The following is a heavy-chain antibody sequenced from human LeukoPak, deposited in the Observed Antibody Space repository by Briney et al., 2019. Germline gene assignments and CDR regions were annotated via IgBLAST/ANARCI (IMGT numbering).Heavy chain of an antibody. CDR2: IIPILGIA. CDR3: ARFSEYDYVWGSYPTDPFDY. J-gene: IGHJ4*02. Sequence: GSSVKVSCKASGGTFSSYAISWVRQAPGQGLEWMGRIIPILGIANYAQKFQGRVTITADKSTSTAYMELSSLRSEDTAVYYCARFSEYDYVWGSYPTDPFDYWGQGTLVTVSS. D-gene: IGHD3-16*02. CDR1: GGTFSSYA. V-gene: IGHV1-69*04.